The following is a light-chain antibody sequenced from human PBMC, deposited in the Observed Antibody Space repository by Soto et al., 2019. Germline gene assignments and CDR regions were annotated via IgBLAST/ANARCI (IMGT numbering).Light chain of an antibody. CDR3: EAWDDSLTGVV. CDR2: RSS. J-gene: IGLJ2*01. V-gene: IGLV1-47*01. Sequence: QSVLTQPPSVSGTPGQRVTISCSGSSPNIGKNYVYWYQQFPGTAPKLLILRSSQRPSGVPDRFSGSKSGTSASLAVSGLRSEDEADYYCEAWDDSLTGVVFGGGTQVTVL. CDR1: SPNIGKNY.